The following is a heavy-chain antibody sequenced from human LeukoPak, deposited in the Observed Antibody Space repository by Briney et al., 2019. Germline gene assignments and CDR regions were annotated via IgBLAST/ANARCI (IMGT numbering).Heavy chain of an antibody. J-gene: IGHJ4*02. CDR2: IYHSGNT. V-gene: IGHV4-4*02. Sequence: PSGTLSLTCAVSGGSISSSHWWSWVRQPPGKGLGCIEEIYHSGNTHYNPSLKSRVTISVDKSKNQISLKLSSVTAADTAVYYCARRYSSGNFDYWGQGTLVTVSS. CDR1: GGSISSSHW. D-gene: IGHD3-22*01. CDR3: ARRYSSGNFDY.